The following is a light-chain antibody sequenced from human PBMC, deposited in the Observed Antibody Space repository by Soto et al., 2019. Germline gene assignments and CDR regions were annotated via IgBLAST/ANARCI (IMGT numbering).Light chain of an antibody. CDR1: QSIFSS. Sequence: DIQMFQSPFSMSASFGDRFTITCRAGQSIFSSLNWYQHKPGKAPKLLIYAASTLQSGVPSRFRGSGYGTDFALTISSLTPEDFATYYCQQSYNSPPITFGQGTRLEIK. V-gene: IGKV1-39*01. J-gene: IGKJ5*01. CDR3: QQSYNSPPIT. CDR2: AAS.